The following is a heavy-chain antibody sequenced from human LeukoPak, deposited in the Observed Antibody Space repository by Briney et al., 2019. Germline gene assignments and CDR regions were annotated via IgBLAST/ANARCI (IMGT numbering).Heavy chain of an antibody. V-gene: IGHV3-30-3*01. CDR3: ARDWSDYGDYVSLFDY. CDR2: ISYDGSNK. J-gene: IGHJ4*02. Sequence: GRSLRLSCAASGFTFSSYAMHWVRQAPGKGLEWVSVISYDGSNKYYADSVKGRFNISRDNSKNTLYLQMNSLRAEDTAVYYCARDWSDYGDYVSLFDYWGQGTLVTVSS. D-gene: IGHD4-17*01. CDR1: GFTFSSYA.